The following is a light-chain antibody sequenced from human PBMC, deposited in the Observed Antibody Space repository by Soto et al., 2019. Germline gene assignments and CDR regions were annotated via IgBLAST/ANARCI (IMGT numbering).Light chain of an antibody. J-gene: IGLJ3*02. CDR2: GVT. CDR3: SSYTSSYTWV. Sequence: QCALTQPASVCGSPGQSITISCSRTTNDVGGYNYVSWYQQHPGKAPKLLIYGVTDRPSGVSSRFSGSKSGNAASLTISGLQAEDEGDYYCSSYTSSYTWVFGGGTKLTV. V-gene: IGLV2-14*03. CDR1: TNDVGGYNY.